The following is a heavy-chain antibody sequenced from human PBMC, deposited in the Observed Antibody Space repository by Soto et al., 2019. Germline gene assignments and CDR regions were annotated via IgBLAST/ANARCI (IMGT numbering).Heavy chain of an antibody. CDR1: GFTFSTYD. D-gene: IGHD3-3*01. CDR3: ARVQADFWSGGGMDV. Sequence: GGSLRLSCAASGFTFSTYDMHWVRQVPGKGLEWVSSISSSSSYIYYADSVKGRFTISRDNSKNTLYLQMNSLRTEDTAVYYCARVQADFWSGGGMDVWGQGTTVTVSS. V-gene: IGHV3-21*01. CDR2: ISSSSSYI. J-gene: IGHJ6*02.